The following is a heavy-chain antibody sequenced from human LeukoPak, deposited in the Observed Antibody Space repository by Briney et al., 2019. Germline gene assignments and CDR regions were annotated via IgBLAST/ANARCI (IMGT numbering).Heavy chain of an antibody. CDR3: ASSGPYGSGSYLTH. J-gene: IGHJ4*02. D-gene: IGHD3-10*01. Sequence: SETLSLTCTVSGGSISSYYWSWIRQPPGKGLEWIGYIYYSGSTNYNPSLKSRVTISVDTSKNQFSLKLRSVTAADTAVYYCASSGPYGSGSYLTHWGQGTLVTVSS. CDR1: GGSISSYY. CDR2: IYYSGST. V-gene: IGHV4-59*01.